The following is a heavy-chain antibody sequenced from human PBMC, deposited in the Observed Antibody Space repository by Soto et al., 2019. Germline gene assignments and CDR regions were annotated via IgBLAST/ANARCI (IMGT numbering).Heavy chain of an antibody. CDR3: VRRRTTVVTRNWFDP. CDR1: GGSFSGYY. V-gene: IGHV4-34*01. Sequence: SETLSLTCAVYGGSFSGYYWSWIRQPPGKGLEWIGEINHSGSTNYNPSLKSRVTISVDTSKNQFSLKLSSVTAADTAVYYCVRRRTTVVTRNWFDPWGHGTLVTVSS. CDR2: INHSGST. J-gene: IGHJ5*02. D-gene: IGHD4-17*01.